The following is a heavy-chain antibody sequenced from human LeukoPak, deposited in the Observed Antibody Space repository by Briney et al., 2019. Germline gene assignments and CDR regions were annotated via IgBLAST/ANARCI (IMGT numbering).Heavy chain of an antibody. J-gene: IGHJ4*02. Sequence: PGGSLRLSCAASGFTFSSYAMSWVRRAPGKGLEWVSAISGSGGSTYYADSVKGRFTISRDNSKNTLYLQMNSLRAEDTAVYYCAKDLYDSSGYHFDYWGQGTLVTVSS. D-gene: IGHD3-22*01. CDR2: ISGSGGST. V-gene: IGHV3-23*01. CDR3: AKDLYDSSGYHFDY. CDR1: GFTFSSYA.